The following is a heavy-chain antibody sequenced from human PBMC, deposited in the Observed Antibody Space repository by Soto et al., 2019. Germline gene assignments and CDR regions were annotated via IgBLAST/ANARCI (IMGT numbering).Heavy chain of an antibody. D-gene: IGHD3-22*01. V-gene: IGHV4-4*02. Sequence: SETPSLTCAVSGGSISSSNWWSWVRQPPGTGLEWIGEIYHSGSTNYNPSLKSRVTISVDKSKNQFSLKLSSVTAADTAVYYCARAIYDSSGPNWFDPWGQGTLVTVSS. J-gene: IGHJ5*02. CDR3: ARAIYDSSGPNWFDP. CDR2: IYHSGST. CDR1: GGSISSSNW.